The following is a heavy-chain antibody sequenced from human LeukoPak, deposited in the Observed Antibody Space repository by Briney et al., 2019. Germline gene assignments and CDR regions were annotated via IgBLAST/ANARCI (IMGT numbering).Heavy chain of an antibody. D-gene: IGHD3-16*01. J-gene: IGHJ6*02. CDR1: GYTLTELS. CDR2: FDPEDGET. CDR3: AVWGYGGYYYYGMDV. V-gene: IGHV1-24*01. Sequence: GASVEVSCKVSGYTLTELSMHWVRQAPGKGLEWMGGFDPEDGETIYAQKFQGRVTMTEDTSTDTAYMELSSLRSEDTAVYYCAVWGYGGYYYYGMDVWGQGTTVTVSS.